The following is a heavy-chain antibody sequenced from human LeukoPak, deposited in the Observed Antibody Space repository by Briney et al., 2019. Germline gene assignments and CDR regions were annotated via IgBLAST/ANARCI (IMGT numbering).Heavy chain of an antibody. J-gene: IGHJ4*02. V-gene: IGHV4-59*01. D-gene: IGHD1-26*01. CDR1: GGSISSYY. CDR2: IYYSGST. Sequence: SETLSLTCTVSGGSISSYYWSWIRQPPGKGLEWIGYIYYSGSTNYNPSLKSRVTVSVDTSKNQFSLKLSSVTAADTAVYCCAREQDGAFDYWGQGTLVTVSS. CDR3: AREQDGAFDY.